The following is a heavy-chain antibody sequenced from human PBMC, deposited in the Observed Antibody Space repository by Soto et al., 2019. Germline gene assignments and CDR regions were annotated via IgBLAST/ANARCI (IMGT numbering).Heavy chain of an antibody. CDR3: ARRSSTYLNEIIYDP. CDR1: RYTFTSYD. V-gene: IGHV1-2*02. D-gene: IGHD2-2*01. J-gene: IGHJ5*02. Sequence: EASVKVSCKASRYTFTSYDIFWVRQSPGQGLEWMGWIKPDSGDTHYAQNFQGRVTMTRDTSINTAYMELNNLVPDDTAVYYCARRSSTYLNEIIYDPWGQGTLVTVSS. CDR2: IKPDSGDT.